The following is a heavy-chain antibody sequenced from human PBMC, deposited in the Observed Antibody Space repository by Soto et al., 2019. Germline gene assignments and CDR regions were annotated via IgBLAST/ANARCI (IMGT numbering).Heavy chain of an antibody. Sequence: GGSLRLSCAASGFPFSSYAMHWVRQAPGKGLEWVAVISYDGSNKYYADSVKGRFTISRDNSKNTLYLQMNSLRSEDTAVYYCARDGGCGGDCYFFYWGQGTLDTVSS. D-gene: IGHD2-21*01. CDR1: GFPFSSYA. V-gene: IGHV3-30-3*01. CDR3: ARDGGCGGDCYFFY. CDR2: ISYDGSNK. J-gene: IGHJ4*02.